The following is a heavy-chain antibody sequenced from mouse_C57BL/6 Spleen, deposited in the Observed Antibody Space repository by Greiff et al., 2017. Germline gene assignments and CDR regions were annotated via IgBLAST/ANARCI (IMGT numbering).Heavy chain of an antibody. CDR2: INPSTGGT. D-gene: IGHD2-1*01. J-gene: IGHJ2*01. V-gene: IGHV1-42*01. Sequence: ESGPELVKPGASVKISCKASGYSFTGYYMNWVKQSPEKSLEWIGEINPSTGGTTYNQKFKAKATLTVDKSSSTAYMQLKSLTSEDSAVYYCARWGNYVFDYWGQGTTLTVSS. CDR1: GYSFTGYY. CDR3: ARWGNYVFDY.